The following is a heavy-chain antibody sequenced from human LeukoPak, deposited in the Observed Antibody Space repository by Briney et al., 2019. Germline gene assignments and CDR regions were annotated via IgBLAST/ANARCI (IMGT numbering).Heavy chain of an antibody. J-gene: IGHJ4*02. CDR1: GYTFPGHH. V-gene: IGHV1-2*02. Sequence: ASVKVSCKASGYTFPGHHIHWVRQAPGQGLEWMGWINPKNGGTNYAQKFQSRVTMTRDTSTNTAFMELSRLNSDDTAVYFCARDGYGGNSFDYWGQGTLVTVSS. CDR2: INPKNGGT. CDR3: ARDGYGGNSFDY. D-gene: IGHD4-23*01.